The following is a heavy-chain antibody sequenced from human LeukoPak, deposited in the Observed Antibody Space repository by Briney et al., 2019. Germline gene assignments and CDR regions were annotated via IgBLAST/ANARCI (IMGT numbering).Heavy chain of an antibody. CDR3: ARDSYCSSTSCYSNWFDP. CDR2: INPNSGGT. CDR1: GYTFTGYY. D-gene: IGHD2-2*01. V-gene: IGHV1-2*02. J-gene: IGHJ5*02. Sequence: GASVKVSCKASGYTFTGYYMHWVRQAPGQGLEWMGWINPNSGGTNYAQKFQGRVTMTRDTSISTAYMELSRLRSDDTAVYYCARDSYCSSTSCYSNWFDPWGQGTLVTVSS.